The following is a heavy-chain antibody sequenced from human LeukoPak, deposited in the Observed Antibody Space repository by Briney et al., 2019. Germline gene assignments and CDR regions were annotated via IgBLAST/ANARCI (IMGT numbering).Heavy chain of an antibody. CDR2: INPNSGGT. D-gene: IGHD3-3*01. CDR3: ARGLNDFWSGYYPWYYYGMDV. J-gene: IGHJ6*02. V-gene: IGHV1-2*02. Sequence: ASVKVSCKASGYTFTGYYMHWVRQAPGQGLEWMGWINPNSGGTDYAQKFQGRVTMTRDTSISTAYMELSRLRSDDTAVYDCARGLNDFWSGYYPWYYYGMDVWGQGTTVTVSS. CDR1: GYTFTGYY.